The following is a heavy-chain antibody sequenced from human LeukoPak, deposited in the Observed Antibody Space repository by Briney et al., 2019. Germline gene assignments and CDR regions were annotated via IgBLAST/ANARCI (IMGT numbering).Heavy chain of an antibody. J-gene: IGHJ5*01. D-gene: IGHD3-10*01. Sequence: GGSLRLSCAASGLTFSSHGFHWVRQAPGKGLEWVTFISLDGSKKSYADSVKGRFTFSRDDSKNTLYLEMNSLRAEDTAVYYCARDRAVSWFDSWGLGTLVTVSS. CDR1: GLTFSSHG. CDR3: ARDRAVSWFDS. CDR2: ISLDGSKK. V-gene: IGHV3-33*05.